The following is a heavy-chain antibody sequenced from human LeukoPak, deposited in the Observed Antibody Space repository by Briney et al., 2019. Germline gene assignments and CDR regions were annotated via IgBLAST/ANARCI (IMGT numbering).Heavy chain of an antibody. CDR3: ARVLGYSGYDLAY. D-gene: IGHD5-12*01. V-gene: IGHV3-72*01. CDR2: TRNKANSYTT. CDR1: GFTLRDHY. Sequence: PGGSLRLSCAASGFTLRDHYMDWVRQAPGKGLEWVGRTRNKANSYTTEYAASVKGRFTISRDDSKNSLYLQMNSLKTEDTAVYYCARVLGYSGYDLAYWGQGTLVTVSS. J-gene: IGHJ4*02.